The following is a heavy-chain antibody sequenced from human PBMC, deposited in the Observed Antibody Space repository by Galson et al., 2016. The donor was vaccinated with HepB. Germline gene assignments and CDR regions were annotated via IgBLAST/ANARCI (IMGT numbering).Heavy chain of an antibody. J-gene: IGHJ6*03. Sequence: SLRLSCATSGFTFGDYAMCWFRQAPGKGLEWVGFIRSKAYGGTTEYAASVKGRFTISRDDSKSIAYLQMNSLKTEDTAVYYCTRVYYDFWSGYSRYMDVWGKGTTVTVSS. CDR3: TRVYYDFWSGYSRYMDV. V-gene: IGHV3-49*03. D-gene: IGHD3-3*01. CDR1: GFTFGDYA. CDR2: IRSKAYGGTT.